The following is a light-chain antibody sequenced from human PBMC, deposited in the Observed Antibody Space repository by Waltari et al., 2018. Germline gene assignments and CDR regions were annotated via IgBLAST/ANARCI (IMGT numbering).Light chain of an antibody. CDR2: EGS. CDR1: SSDFGSYNL. J-gene: IGLJ3*02. Sequence: QSALTQPASVSGSPGQSITISCTGTSSDFGSYNLVSWYQQPPGKAPQLMIYEGSKGPSGVSNRFSGSKSGNTASLTISGLQAEDEADYYCCSYAGSSTPWVFGGGTKLTGL. CDR3: CSYAGSSTPWV. V-gene: IGLV2-23*01.